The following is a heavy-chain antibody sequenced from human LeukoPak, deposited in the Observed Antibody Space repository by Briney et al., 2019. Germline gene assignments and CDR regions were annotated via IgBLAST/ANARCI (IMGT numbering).Heavy chain of an antibody. V-gene: IGHV3-21*01. CDR3: ARARSSYGYGDAFDI. CDR1: GFTFSSYS. D-gene: IGHD5-18*01. Sequence: GGSLRLSCAASGFTFSSYSMNWVRQAPGKGLEWVSSISSSSSYIYYADSVKGRFTISRDNAKNSLYLQMNSLRAEDTAAYYCARARSSYGYGDAFDIWGQGTMVTVSS. J-gene: IGHJ3*02. CDR2: ISSSSSYI.